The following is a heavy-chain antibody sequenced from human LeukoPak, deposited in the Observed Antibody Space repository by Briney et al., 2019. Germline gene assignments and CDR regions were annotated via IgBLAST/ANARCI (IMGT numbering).Heavy chain of an antibody. CDR1: GFTFSSYE. Sequence: GGSLRLSCAASGFTFSSYEMNWVRQAPGKGLEWVSYISNIDSTIHYADSVKGRFTISRDDSQNTLYLQLNSLRAEDTAFYCAKGDTVFRGGPGYWGQGTLVTVSS. CDR2: ISNIDSTI. J-gene: IGHJ4*02. D-gene: IGHD3-10*01. CDR3: AKGDTVFRGGPGY. V-gene: IGHV3-48*03.